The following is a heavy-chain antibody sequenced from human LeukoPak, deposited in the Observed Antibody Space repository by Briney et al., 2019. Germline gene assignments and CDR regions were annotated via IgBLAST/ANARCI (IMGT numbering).Heavy chain of an antibody. CDR2: ISFDGGNE. CDR3: AELGITMIGGV. D-gene: IGHD3-10*02. Sequence: GGSLRLSCVASGFTFSRYDMHWVRQAPGKGLQWVAVISFDGGNEIYADSVKGRFTISRDNAKNSLYLQMNSLRAEDTAVYYCAELGITMIGGVWGKGTTATISS. J-gene: IGHJ6*04. CDR1: GFTFSRYD. V-gene: IGHV3-30-3*01.